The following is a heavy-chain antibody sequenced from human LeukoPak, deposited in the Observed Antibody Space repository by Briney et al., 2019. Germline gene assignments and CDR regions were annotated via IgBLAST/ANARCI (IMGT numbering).Heavy chain of an antibody. D-gene: IGHD3-22*01. J-gene: IGHJ4*02. CDR2: ISSDSSYI. CDR3: ARDYYDSSGYSSPIDH. CDR1: RFNFSSYS. V-gene: IGHV3-21*01. Sequence: NPGGSLRLSCAASRFNFSSYSLNWVRQAPGKGLEWVSSISSDSSYIHYADSVKGRFTISRDNAKNSLYLQMNSLRAEDTAVYHCARDYYDSSGYSSPIDHWGQGALVTVSS.